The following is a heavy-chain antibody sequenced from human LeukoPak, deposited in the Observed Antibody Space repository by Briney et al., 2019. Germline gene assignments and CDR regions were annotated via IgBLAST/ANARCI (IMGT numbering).Heavy chain of an antibody. V-gene: IGHV3-33*01. CDR3: ARDLNYFDY. CDR1: GFTFSSYD. Sequence: GGSLRLSCAASGFTFSSYDLHWVRQAPGKGLEWVAFIGYDGTTKYYTDSVKGRFTISRDNSKNTLSLQMNSLRVEDTAVYYCARDLNYFDYWGQGTLVTVSS. J-gene: IGHJ4*02. CDR2: IGYDGTTK.